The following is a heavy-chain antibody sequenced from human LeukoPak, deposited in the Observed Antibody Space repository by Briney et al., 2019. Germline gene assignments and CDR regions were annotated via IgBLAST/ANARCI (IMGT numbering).Heavy chain of an antibody. CDR2: IYPGDSDT. Sequence: KAGESLKISCQGSGYLFTTYWIAWVRQMPGKGLEWMGIIYPGDSDTRYSPSFQGQVTISVDKSISTAYLQWSSLKASDTAMYYCARMSIVGAPNGKRAFDIWGQGTMVTVSS. CDR3: ARMSIVGAPNGKRAFDI. J-gene: IGHJ3*02. V-gene: IGHV5-51*01. CDR1: GYLFTTYW. D-gene: IGHD1-26*01.